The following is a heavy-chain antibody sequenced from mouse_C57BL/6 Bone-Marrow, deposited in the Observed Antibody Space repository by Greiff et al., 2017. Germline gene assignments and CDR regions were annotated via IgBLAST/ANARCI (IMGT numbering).Heavy chain of an antibody. J-gene: IGHJ4*01. CDR2: IDPSDSYT. CDR1: GYTFTSSW. V-gene: IGHV1-69*01. Sequence: VQLQQPGAELVMPGASVKLSCKASGYTFTSSWMHWVKQRPGQGLEWIGEIDPSDSYTNYNQKFKGKSTLTVDKSSSTAYMQLSSLTSEDSAVYYCARRGGSSYNAMDYWGQGTSVTVSS. D-gene: IGHD1-1*01. CDR3: ARRGGSSYNAMDY.